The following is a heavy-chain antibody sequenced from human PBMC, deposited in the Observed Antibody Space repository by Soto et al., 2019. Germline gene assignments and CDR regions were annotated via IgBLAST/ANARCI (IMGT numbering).Heavy chain of an antibody. CDR1: GYTFTSYY. V-gene: IGHV1-46*01. J-gene: IGHJ4*02. D-gene: IGHD3-22*01. Sequence: ASVKVSWKASGYTFTSYYMHWVRQAPGQGLEWMGIINPSGGSTSYAQKFQGRVTMTRDTSTSTVYMELSSLRSEDTAVYYCARDSRRSYDSSGRRIPCAYWGQGTLVTVSS. CDR3: ARDSRRSYDSSGRRIPCAY. CDR2: INPSGGST.